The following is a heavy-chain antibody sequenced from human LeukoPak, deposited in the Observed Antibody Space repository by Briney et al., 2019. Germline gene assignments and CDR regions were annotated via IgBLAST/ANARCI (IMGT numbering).Heavy chain of an antibody. Sequence: SVKVSCKAFGGTFSSYAISWVRQAPGQGLEWMGRIIPIFGIANYAQKFQGRVTITADKSTSTAYMELSSLRSEDTAVYYCARGGSGGDIWGQGTVVTVSS. CDR2: IIPIFGIA. CDR3: ARGGSGGDI. J-gene: IGHJ3*02. V-gene: IGHV1-69*04. D-gene: IGHD3-10*01. CDR1: GGTFSSYA.